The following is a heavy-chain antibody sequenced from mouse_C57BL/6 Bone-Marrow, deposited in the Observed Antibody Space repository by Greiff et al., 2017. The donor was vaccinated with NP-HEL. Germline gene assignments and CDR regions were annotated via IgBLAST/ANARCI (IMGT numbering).Heavy chain of an antibody. CDR1: GYTFTSYG. J-gene: IGHJ1*03. V-gene: IGHV1-81*01. CDR2: IYPRSGNT. D-gene: IGHD1-1*01. CDR3: ASGSSCLWYFDV. Sequence: QVQLQQSGAELARPGASVKLSCKASGYTFTSYGISWVKQRTGQGLEWIGEIYPRSGNTYYNEKFKGKATLTADKSSSTAYMELRSLTSEDSAVYFCASGSSCLWYFDVWGRGTTVMVSS.